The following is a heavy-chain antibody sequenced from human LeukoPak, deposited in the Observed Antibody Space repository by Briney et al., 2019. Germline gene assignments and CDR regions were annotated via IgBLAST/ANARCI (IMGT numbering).Heavy chain of an antibody. J-gene: IGHJ4*02. CDR1: GYTFTSYG. CDR2: ISAYNGNT. V-gene: IGHV1-18*01. CDR3: ARVLYGDYSSVAY. Sequence: ASVKVSCKASGYTFTSYGISWVRQAPGRGLEWMGWISAYNGNTNYAQKLQGRVTMTTDTSTSTAYVELRSLRSDDTAVYYCARVLYGDYSSVAYWGQGTLVTVSS. D-gene: IGHD4-17*01.